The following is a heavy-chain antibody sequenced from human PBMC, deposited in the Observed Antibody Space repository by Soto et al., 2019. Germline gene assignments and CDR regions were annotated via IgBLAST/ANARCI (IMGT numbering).Heavy chain of an antibody. V-gene: IGHV2-5*01. D-gene: IGHD3-3*01. CDR2: IYWNDDK. J-gene: IGHJ6*02. CDR1: GFSLSTSGVG. CDR3: AHTYYDFWSGYWYYYGMDV. Sequence: QITLKESGPTLVKPTQTLTLTCTFSGFSLSTSGVGVGWIRQPPGKALEWLALIYWNDDKRYSPSLKSRITSTKDTSKNQVVLTMTNMDPVDTATYYCAHTYYDFWSGYWYYYGMDVWGQGTTVTVSS.